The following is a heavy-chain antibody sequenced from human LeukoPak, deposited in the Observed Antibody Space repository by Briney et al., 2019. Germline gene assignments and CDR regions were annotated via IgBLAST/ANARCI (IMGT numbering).Heavy chain of an antibody. CDR2: IYYSGST. CDR1: GGPISSYY. V-gene: IGHV4-59*08. Sequence: RTSETLSLTCTVPGGPISSYYWNWIRQPPGKGLKWIGYIYYSGSTDYNPSLKSRVTISLDTSKNQFSLRLTSVTAADTAVYYCARHDGVVTANDYWGQGTLVTVSS. J-gene: IGHJ4*02. CDR3: ARHDGVVTANDY. D-gene: IGHD2-21*02.